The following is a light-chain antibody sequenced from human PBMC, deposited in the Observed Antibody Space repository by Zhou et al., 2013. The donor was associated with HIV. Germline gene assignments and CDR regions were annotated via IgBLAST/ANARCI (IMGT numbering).Light chain of an antibody. V-gene: IGKV3-20*01. CDR1: RSISNTY. CDR2: AAS. J-gene: IGKJ4*01. CDR3: QQYSDSPPSLT. Sequence: EIVLTQSPATLSLSPGETATLSCRASRSISNTYLAWYQQKPGQAPRLIIFAASSRATGIPDRFSGSGSGTDFTLTISRLEPEDFAVYYCQQYSDSPPSLTFGGGTKVEIK.